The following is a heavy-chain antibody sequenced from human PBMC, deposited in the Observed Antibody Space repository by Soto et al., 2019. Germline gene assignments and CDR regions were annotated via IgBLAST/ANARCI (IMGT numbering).Heavy chain of an antibody. CDR1: GGSISSYY. Sequence: SETLSLTCTVSGGSISSYYWSWIRQPPGKGLEWIGYIYYSGSTNYNPSLKSRVTISVDTSKNQFSLKLSSVTAADTAVYYCAREYTLTGYPRFSYYGMDVWGQGTTVTVSS. V-gene: IGHV4-59*01. J-gene: IGHJ6*02. CDR3: AREYTLTGYPRFSYYGMDV. CDR2: IYYSGST. D-gene: IGHD3-9*01.